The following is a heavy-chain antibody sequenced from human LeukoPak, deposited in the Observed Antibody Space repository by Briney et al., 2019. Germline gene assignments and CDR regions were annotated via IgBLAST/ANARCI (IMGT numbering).Heavy chain of an antibody. CDR2: IYYSGST. V-gene: IGHV4-39*01. Sequence: SETLSLTCTVSGGSISSSSYYWGWIRQPPGKGLEWIGSIYYSGSTHYNPSLKSRVTISVDTSKNQFSLKLSSVTAADTAVYYCASLYCSSTSCYTEDAFDIWGQGTMVTVSS. CDR3: ASLYCSSTSCYTEDAFDI. D-gene: IGHD2-2*02. CDR1: GGSISSSSYY. J-gene: IGHJ3*02.